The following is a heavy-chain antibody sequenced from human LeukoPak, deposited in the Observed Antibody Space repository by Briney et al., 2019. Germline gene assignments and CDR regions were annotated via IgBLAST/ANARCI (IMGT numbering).Heavy chain of an antibody. D-gene: IGHD4-23*01. CDR1: GGSFSGYY. Sequence: SETLSLTCAVYGGSFSGYYWSWIRQPPGKGLEWIGEINHSGSTNYNPSLKSRVTISVDMSKNQFSLKLSSVTAADTAVYYCARTTVVTPSAFDIWGQGTMVTVSS. V-gene: IGHV4-34*01. CDR2: INHSGST. J-gene: IGHJ3*02. CDR3: ARTTVVTPSAFDI.